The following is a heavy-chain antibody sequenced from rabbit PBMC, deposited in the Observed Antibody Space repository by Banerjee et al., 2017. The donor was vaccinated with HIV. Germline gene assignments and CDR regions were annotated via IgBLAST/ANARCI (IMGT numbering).Heavy chain of an antibody. J-gene: IGHJ2*01. V-gene: IGHV1S45*01. Sequence: QEQLEESGGGLVKPGGTLTLTCTVSGFSFSSNWICWVRQAPGKGLEWIACIDTNDGDTDYANWPKGRFTVSKASSTTVTLKMTSLTAADTATYFCARNYVNAFDPRGPGTLVTVS. CDR3: ARNYVNAFDP. CDR1: GFSFSSNW. D-gene: IGHD1-1*01. CDR2: IDTNDGDT.